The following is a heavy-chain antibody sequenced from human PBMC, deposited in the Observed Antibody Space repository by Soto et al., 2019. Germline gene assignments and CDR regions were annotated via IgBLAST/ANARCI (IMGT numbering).Heavy chain of an antibody. CDR1: GGSFSSPT. Sequence: QVQLVQSGAEVKKPGSSVKVSCKASGGSFSSPTISWVRQAPGQGLEWMGGVSPIFGTTNYAQKFQGRVTISGDASSGTAYMELSSLKSEDTAVYYCAGGGSSGGWYFDLWGRGTLVTVSS. CDR3: AGGGSSGGWYFDL. CDR2: VSPIFGTT. D-gene: IGHD1-26*01. J-gene: IGHJ2*01. V-gene: IGHV1-69*01.